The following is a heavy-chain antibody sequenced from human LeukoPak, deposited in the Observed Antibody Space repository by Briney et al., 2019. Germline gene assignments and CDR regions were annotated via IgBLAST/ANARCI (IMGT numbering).Heavy chain of an antibody. D-gene: IGHD3-22*01. CDR3: ARGGYYYDSSGYSHLPDY. CDR2: INAGNGNT. Sequence: GASVKVSCKASGYTFAKYAIHWVRQAPGQRLEWMGWINAGNGNTRYSQKFQGRVTITADESTSTAYMELSSLRSEDTAVYYCARGGYYYDSSGYSHLPDYWGQGTLVTVSA. CDR1: GYTFAKYA. J-gene: IGHJ4*02. V-gene: IGHV1-3*01.